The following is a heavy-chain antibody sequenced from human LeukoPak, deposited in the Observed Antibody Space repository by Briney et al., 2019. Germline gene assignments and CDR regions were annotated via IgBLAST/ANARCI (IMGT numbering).Heavy chain of an antibody. CDR2: IGTYNGDS. CDR1: GYNFGSVG. J-gene: IGHJ3*02. V-gene: IGHV1-18*01. CDR3: ARDTTVVTPHAAFDI. D-gene: IGHD4-23*01. Sequence: ASVKVSCKASGYNFGSVGINWVRQAPGQGLEWMGWIGTYNGDSNYAQKLQGRVTMTTDTSTSTAYMELRSLRSDDTAVYYCARDTTVVTPHAAFDIWGQGSMVTVSS.